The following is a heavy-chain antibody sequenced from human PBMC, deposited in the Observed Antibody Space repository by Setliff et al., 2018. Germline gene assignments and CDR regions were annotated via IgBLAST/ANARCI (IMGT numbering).Heavy chain of an antibody. CDR3: ARSGGSASASWFDS. D-gene: IGHD2-15*01. V-gene: IGHV3-21*01. CDR2: IRASSDYI. J-gene: IGHJ5*01. Sequence: GGSLRLSCAASGFAFSNYEMNWVRQAPGKGLDWVSSIRASSDYIYYAGSVKGRFTISRDNTKNSLDLQMNSLRVDDTAVYFCARSGGSASASWFDSWGQGTLVTVSS. CDR1: GFAFSNYE.